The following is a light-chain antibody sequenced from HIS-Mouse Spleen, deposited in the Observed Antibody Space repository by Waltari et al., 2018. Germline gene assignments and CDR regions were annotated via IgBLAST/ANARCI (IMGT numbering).Light chain of an antibody. V-gene: IGKV1-9*01. CDR3: QQLNSYPQET. CDR2: AAS. Sequence: DIQLTQSPSFLSASVGDRVTITCRASQGISSYLAWYQQKPGKAPKLLIYAASTLQSGVPSRFSGSGSGTEFTLTISSLQTEDFATYYCQQLNSYPQETFGGGTKVEIK. J-gene: IGKJ4*01. CDR1: QGISSY.